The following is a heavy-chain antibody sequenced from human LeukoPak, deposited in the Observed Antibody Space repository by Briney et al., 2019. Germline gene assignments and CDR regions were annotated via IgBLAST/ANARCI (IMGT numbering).Heavy chain of an antibody. J-gene: IGHJ4*02. CDR1: GYTFTGYY. V-gene: IGHV1-2*06. D-gene: IGHD6-19*01. CDR2: IIPSTGGT. CDR3: AREQSITVAGTDY. Sequence: ASVKVSCKASGYTFTGYYVHWVRQAPGQGLEWMGRIIPSTGGTVYAQKFQGRVTMTRDTSISTVYLELSSQRSDDTALYFCAREQSITVAGTDYWGQGTLVTVSS.